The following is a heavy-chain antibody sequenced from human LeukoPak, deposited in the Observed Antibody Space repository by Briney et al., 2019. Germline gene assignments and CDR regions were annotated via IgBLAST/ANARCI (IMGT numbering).Heavy chain of an antibody. D-gene: IGHD5-12*01. V-gene: IGHV4-39*01. J-gene: IGHJ4*02. Sequence: SETLSLTCTVSGGSISSSSYYWGWIRQPPGKGLEWIGSIYYSGSTYYNPSLKSRVTISVDTSKNQFSLKLSSVTAADTAVYYCARGPGYEFDYWGQGTLVTVSS. CDR2: IYYSGST. CDR3: ARGPGYEFDY. CDR1: GGSISSSSYY.